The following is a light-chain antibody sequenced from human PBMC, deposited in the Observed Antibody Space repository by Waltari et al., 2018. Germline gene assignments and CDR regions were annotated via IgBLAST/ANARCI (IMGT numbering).Light chain of an antibody. J-gene: IGKJ1*01. CDR3: MQGTHWPWT. CDR1: QSLVHSDGNTY. V-gene: IGKV2-30*02. CDR2: KVS. Sequence: DVVMPQSPLSLPVTLGQPASISCSSSQSLVHSDGNTYLNWFHQRPGQSPRRLIYKVSNRDSGVPDRFSGSGSGTDFTLKISRVEAEDVGVYYCMQGTHWPWTFGQGTKVEIK.